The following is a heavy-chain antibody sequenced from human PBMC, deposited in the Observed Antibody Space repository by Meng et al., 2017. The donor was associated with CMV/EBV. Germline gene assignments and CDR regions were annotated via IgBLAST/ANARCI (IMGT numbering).Heavy chain of an antibody. CDR3: ARDGRPTTASMGF. Sequence: VQVVGSVGGVVTAWRSLGLSCAASGFTFSSYAMHWVLQAPGKGLEWVAVISYDGSNKYYADSVKGRFTISRDNSKNTLYLQMNSLRAEDTAVYYCARDGRPTTASMGFWGQGTLVTVSS. V-gene: IGHV3-30-3*01. CDR2: ISYDGSNK. J-gene: IGHJ4*02. D-gene: IGHD4-17*01. CDR1: GFTFSSYA.